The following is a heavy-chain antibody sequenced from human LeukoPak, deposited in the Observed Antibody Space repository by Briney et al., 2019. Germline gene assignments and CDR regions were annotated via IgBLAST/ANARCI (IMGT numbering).Heavy chain of an antibody. CDR1: GFTFSSYG. CDR2: ISGSGGST. J-gene: IGHJ4*02. Sequence: PGGSLRLSCAASGFTFSSYGMSWVRQAPGKGLEWVSAISGSGGSTYYADSVKGRFTISRDNSKNTLYLQMNSLRAEDTAVYYCAKDAEVQYYYDSSAIGSDYWGQGTLVTVSS. D-gene: IGHD3-22*01. V-gene: IGHV3-23*01. CDR3: AKDAEVQYYYDSSAIGSDY.